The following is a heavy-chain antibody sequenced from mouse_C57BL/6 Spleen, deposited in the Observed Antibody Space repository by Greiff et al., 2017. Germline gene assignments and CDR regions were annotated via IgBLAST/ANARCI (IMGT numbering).Heavy chain of an antibody. Sequence: VQLQQSGAELVRPGASVKLSCTASGFNIKDDYMHWVKQRPEQGLEWIGWIDPENGDTEYASKFQGKATITADTSSHTAYLQLSSLTSEDTAGYYCTTFNPFDYWGQGTTLTVSS. J-gene: IGHJ2*01. CDR1: GFNIKDDY. CDR2: IDPENGDT. V-gene: IGHV14-4*01. CDR3: TTFNPFDY.